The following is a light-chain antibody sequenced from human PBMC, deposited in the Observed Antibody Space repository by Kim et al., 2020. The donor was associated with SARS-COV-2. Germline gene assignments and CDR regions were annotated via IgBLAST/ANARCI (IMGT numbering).Light chain of an antibody. CDR2: VTH. Sequence: QAVVTQEPSLTVSPGGTVTLTCASNTGAVTNAYWPNWFQQKPGQPPRSLIYVTHSRHSWTPARFSDTLIGGPATLTLTGVQPQDEAEYYCLHFSRHTWVFGGGTKLTVL. J-gene: IGLJ3*02. CDR1: TGAVTNAYW. CDR3: LHFSRHTWV. V-gene: IGLV7-43*01.